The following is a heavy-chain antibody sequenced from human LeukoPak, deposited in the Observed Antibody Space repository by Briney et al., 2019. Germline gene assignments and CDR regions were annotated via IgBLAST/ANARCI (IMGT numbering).Heavy chain of an antibody. J-gene: IGHJ5*02. CDR1: GYTFTSYG. CDR2: ISADNGFT. V-gene: IGHV1-18*01. D-gene: IGHD6-19*01. CDR3: ANLAGEVAGLDP. Sequence: ASVKVSCKASGYTFTSYGINWVRQAPGQGLEWMGWISADNGFTASAQNLQGRVTMTTDTSTNTAYMELRSLRSDDTAVYYCANLAGEVAGLDPWGQGTLVTVSS.